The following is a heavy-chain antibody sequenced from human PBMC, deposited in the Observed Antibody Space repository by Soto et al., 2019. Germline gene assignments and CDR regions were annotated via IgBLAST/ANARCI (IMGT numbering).Heavy chain of an antibody. CDR1: GFTFSSYG. V-gene: IGHV3-30*03. D-gene: IGHD3-22*01. CDR3: AIRVVVNHFDY. J-gene: IGHJ4*02. CDR2: ISYDGSNK. Sequence: PGGSLRLSCAASGFTFSSYGMHWVRQAPGKGLEWVAVISYDGSNKYYADSVKGRFTISRDNSKNTLYLQMNSLRAEDTAVYYCAIRVVVNHFDYWVQGTVVTVSS.